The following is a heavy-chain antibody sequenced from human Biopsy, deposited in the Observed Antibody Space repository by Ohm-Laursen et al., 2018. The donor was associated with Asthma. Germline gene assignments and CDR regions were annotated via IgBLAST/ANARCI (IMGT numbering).Heavy chain of an antibody. J-gene: IGHJ4*02. CDR3: AKDFRGIAVAGDRGFDY. CDR1: GFTVSRDY. D-gene: IGHD6-19*01. Sequence: SLRLSCAASGFTVSRDYMFWVRQAPGKGLEWVSVIYSGGTSHTADSVRGRFTISRDYSKNTLYLQMHSLSAEDTAVYYCAKDFRGIAVAGDRGFDYWGQGTLVTVSS. CDR2: IYSGGTS. V-gene: IGHV3-53*01.